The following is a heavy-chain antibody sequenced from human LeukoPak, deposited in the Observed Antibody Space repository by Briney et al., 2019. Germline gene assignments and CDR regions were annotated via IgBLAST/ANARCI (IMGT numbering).Heavy chain of an antibody. CDR3: ARVSLSYQLLDEGAFDI. J-gene: IGHJ3*02. V-gene: IGHV4-30-4*01. CDR1: GGSISSGDYY. D-gene: IGHD2-2*01. CDR2: IYYSGST. Sequence: SSETLSLTCTVSGGSISSGDYYWSWIRQPPGKGLEWIGYIYYSGSTYYNPSLKSRVTISVDTSKNQFSLKLSSVTAADTAVYYCARVSLSYQLLDEGAFDIWGQGTMVTVSS.